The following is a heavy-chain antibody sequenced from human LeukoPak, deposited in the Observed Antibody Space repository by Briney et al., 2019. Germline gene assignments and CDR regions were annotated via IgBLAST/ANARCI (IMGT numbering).Heavy chain of an antibody. Sequence: GASVKVSCKSSGYTCTSYYMRWVRQAPGQGLEWMGWVNPTSGGTNYAQKFQGRVTMTRDTSISTAYMELSRLRSDDTAVYYCARVYYYYDSSGILTLYLDYWGQGTLVTVSS. J-gene: IGHJ4*02. V-gene: IGHV1-2*02. CDR2: VNPTSGGT. CDR3: ARVYYYYDSSGILTLYLDY. CDR1: GYTCTSYY. D-gene: IGHD3-22*01.